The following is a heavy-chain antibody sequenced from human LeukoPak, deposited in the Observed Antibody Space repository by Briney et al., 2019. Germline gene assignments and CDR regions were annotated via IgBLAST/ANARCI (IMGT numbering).Heavy chain of an antibody. CDR3: ARVEWELHWFDP. CDR1: GGSISSGGYY. Sequence: SETLSLTCTVSGGSISSGGYYWSWIRQPPGKGLEWIGYIYHSGSSYYNPSLKSRVTISVDRSKNQFSLKLSSVTAADTAVYYCARVEWELHWFDPWGQGTLVTVSS. V-gene: IGHV4-30-2*01. CDR2: IYHSGSS. J-gene: IGHJ5*02. D-gene: IGHD1-26*01.